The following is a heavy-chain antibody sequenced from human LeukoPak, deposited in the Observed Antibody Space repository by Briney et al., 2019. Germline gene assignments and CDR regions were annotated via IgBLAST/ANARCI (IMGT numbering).Heavy chain of an antibody. CDR3: AREAHSSIAARPFDY. CDR2: IKQDGSEK. Sequence: GGSLSLSCAASGLTLSSIWMSCVPHAPGKGLEWVANIKQDGSEKYYVDSVKGRFTISRDNAKNSLYLQMNSLRAEDTAVYYCAREAHSSIAARPFDYWGQGTLVTVSS. D-gene: IGHD6-6*01. V-gene: IGHV3-7*01. J-gene: IGHJ4*02. CDR1: GLTLSSIW.